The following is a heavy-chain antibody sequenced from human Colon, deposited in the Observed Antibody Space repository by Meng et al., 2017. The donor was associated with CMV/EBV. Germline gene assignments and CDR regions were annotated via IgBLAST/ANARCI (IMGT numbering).Heavy chain of an antibody. CDR3: ARADPSLAMYYFDY. J-gene: IGHJ4*02. Sequence: GGSLRLSCTASGFAFSDYTMNWVRQAPGKGLEWVASISSGSRYIYYADSVKGRLTISRDNAKNSVDLQMNSLRAEDTAVYYCARADPSLAMYYFDYWGPGTLVTVSS. V-gene: IGHV3-21*03. CDR1: GFAFSDYT. D-gene: IGHD3-16*01. CDR2: ISSGSRYI.